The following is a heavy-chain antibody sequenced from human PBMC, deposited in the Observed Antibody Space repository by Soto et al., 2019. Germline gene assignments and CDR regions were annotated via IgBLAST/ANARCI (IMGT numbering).Heavy chain of an antibody. CDR2: ISAYNGNT. V-gene: IGHV1-18*01. CDR1: GYTFTSYG. J-gene: IGHJ5*02. Sequence: QVQLVQAGAEVKKPGASVKVSCKASGYTFTSYGISWVRQAPGQGPEWMGWISAYNGNTKCAQKCQGRVTMTTDPSTSTAYMELRSLRSDDTAVYYCARESGCGGSCLGFDPWGQGTLVTVSS. D-gene: IGHD2-15*01. CDR3: ARESGCGGSCLGFDP.